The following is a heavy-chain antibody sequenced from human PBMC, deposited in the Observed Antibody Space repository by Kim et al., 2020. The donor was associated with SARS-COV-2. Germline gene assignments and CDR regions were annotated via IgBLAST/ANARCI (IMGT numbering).Heavy chain of an antibody. CDR1: GFTFSSYA. D-gene: IGHD1-26*01. J-gene: IGHJ4*02. Sequence: GGSLRLSCAASGFTFSSYAMTWVRQAPGKGLEWVSVISGSGGSTYYADSVKGRFTISRDNSKNTLYLQMNSLRAEDTAVYYCAKGGTWERSNFDYWGQGTLVTVSS. CDR2: ISGSGGST. V-gene: IGHV3-23*01. CDR3: AKGGTWERSNFDY.